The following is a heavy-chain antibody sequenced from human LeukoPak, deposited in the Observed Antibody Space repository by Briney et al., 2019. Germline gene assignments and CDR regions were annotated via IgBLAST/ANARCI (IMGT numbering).Heavy chain of an antibody. CDR1: GGSISSGDYY. CDR2: IYYSGST. CDR3: ARWFYYGSGRRQFDY. D-gene: IGHD3-10*01. V-gene: IGHV4-30-4*01. Sequence: SETLSLTCTVSGGSISSGDYYWNWIRQPPGKGLEWIGYIYYSGSTSYNPSLKSRVTMSMDTSKNQFSLKLSSVTAADTAVYYCARWFYYGSGRRQFDYWGQGTLVTVSS. J-gene: IGHJ4*02.